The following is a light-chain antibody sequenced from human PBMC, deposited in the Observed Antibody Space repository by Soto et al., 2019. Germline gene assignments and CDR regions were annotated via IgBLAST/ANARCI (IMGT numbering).Light chain of an antibody. J-gene: IGLJ3*02. CDR1: SSDVGSYKL. V-gene: IGLV2-23*01. Sequence: QSALTQPASVSGSPGQSITISCTGTSSDVGSYKLVSWYQQHPGKAPKLLIYEGSERPSGVSNRFSGSKFGNTASLTISGLQAEDEADYYCCAYAGSSTWVFGGGTKLTV. CDR3: CAYAGSSTWV. CDR2: EGS.